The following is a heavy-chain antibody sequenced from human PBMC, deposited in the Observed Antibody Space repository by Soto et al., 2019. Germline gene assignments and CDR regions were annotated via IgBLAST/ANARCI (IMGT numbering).Heavy chain of an antibody. J-gene: IGHJ5*02. CDR3: AHRQDGYCSSTSCYKWFDP. D-gene: IGHD2-2*02. V-gene: IGHV2-5*02. CDR1: GFSLSTSGVG. CDR2: IYWDDDK. Sequence: SGPTLVKPTQTLTLTCTFSGFSLSTSGVGVGWIRQPPGKALEWLALIYWDDDKRYSPSLKSRLTITKDTSKNQVVLTITNMDPVDTATYYCAHRQDGYCSSTSCYKWFDPWGQGTLVTVSS.